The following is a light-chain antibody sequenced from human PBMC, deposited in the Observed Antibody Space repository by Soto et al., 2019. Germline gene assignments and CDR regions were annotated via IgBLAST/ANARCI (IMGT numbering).Light chain of an antibody. Sequence: QSVLTQPPSVSAASGQKVTISCSGSSSNIGYNFVSWYQHLPGTAPKLLSYDNDKRPPGISDRFSGSKSGTSATLDIAGLQAGDEADYYCGTWDTSLSADVFGPGPKVTVL. CDR3: GTWDTSLSADV. CDR2: DND. V-gene: IGLV1-51*01. J-gene: IGLJ1*01. CDR1: SSNIGYNF.